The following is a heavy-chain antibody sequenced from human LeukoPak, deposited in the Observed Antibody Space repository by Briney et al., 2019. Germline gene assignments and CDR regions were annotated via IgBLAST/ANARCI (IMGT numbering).Heavy chain of an antibody. D-gene: IGHD3-16*01. CDR1: GFPFSDAW. V-gene: IGHV3-15*01. CDR2: IKSKTDGGTT. CDR3: TTDRNQPLITLGAYDI. Sequence: GGSLRLSCAASGFPFSDAWMSWVRQAPGKGLEWVGRIKSKTDGGTTDYAAPVRGRFTISRDDSKNTLYLQMNSLKTEDTAVYYCTTDRNQPLITLGAYDIWGQGTMVTVSS. J-gene: IGHJ3*02.